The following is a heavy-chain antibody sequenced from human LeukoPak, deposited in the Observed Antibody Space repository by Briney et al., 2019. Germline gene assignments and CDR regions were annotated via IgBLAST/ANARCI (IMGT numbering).Heavy chain of an antibody. D-gene: IGHD4-17*01. V-gene: IGHV1-69*05. Sequence: ASVKVSCKASGGTFSSYAISWVRQAPGQGLEWMGGIIPIFGTANYAQKFQGRVTITTDESTSTAYMELSSLRSEDTAVYYCASTHDYGDYSDYYYYMDVWGKGTTVTVSS. CDR1: GGTFSSYA. CDR2: IIPIFGTA. J-gene: IGHJ6*03. CDR3: ASTHDYGDYSDYYYYMDV.